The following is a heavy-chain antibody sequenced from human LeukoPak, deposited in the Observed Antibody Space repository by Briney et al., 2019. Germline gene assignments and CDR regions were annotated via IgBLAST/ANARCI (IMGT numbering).Heavy chain of an antibody. CDR1: GFTFSDYY. V-gene: IGHV3-11*01. J-gene: IGHJ4*02. CDR3: ARDRLDYYDSSGSLDY. CDR2: ISSSGSTI. D-gene: IGHD3-22*01. Sequence: GGSLRLSCAASGFTFSDYYMSWIRQAPGKGLEWVSYISSSGSTIYYADSVKGRFTISRDNAKNSLYLQINSLRAEDTAVYYCARDRLDYYDSSGSLDYWGQGTLVTVSS.